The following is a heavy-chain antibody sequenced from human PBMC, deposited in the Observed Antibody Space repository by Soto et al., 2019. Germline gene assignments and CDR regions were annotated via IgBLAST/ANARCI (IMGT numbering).Heavy chain of an antibody. CDR2: TYYRSKWYN. V-gene: IGHV6-1*01. CDR1: GDSVSSNSAA. D-gene: IGHD2-8*01. J-gene: IGHJ6*02. CDR3: ARDSAVYAIGAVYYYYGMDV. Sequence: SQTLSLTCAISGDSVSSNSAAWNWIRQSPSRGLEWLGRTYYRSKWYNDYAVSVKSRITINPDTSKNQFSLQLNSVTPEDTAVYYCARDSAVYAIGAVYYYYGMDVWGQGTTVTVSS.